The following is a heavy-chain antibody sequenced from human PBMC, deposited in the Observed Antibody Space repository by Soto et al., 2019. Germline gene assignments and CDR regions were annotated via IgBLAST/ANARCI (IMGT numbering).Heavy chain of an antibody. CDR3: ATGADCGGDCYTRRYYYYYYGMDV. CDR2: IIPIFGTA. V-gene: IGHV1-69*13. J-gene: IGHJ6*02. CDR1: GGTFSSYA. D-gene: IGHD2-21*02. Sequence: GASVKVSCKASGGTFSSYAISWVRQAPGQGLEWMGGIIPIFGTANYAQKFQGRVTITADESTSTDYMELSSLRSEDTAVYYCATGADCGGDCYTRRYYYYYYGMDVWGQGTTVTVSS.